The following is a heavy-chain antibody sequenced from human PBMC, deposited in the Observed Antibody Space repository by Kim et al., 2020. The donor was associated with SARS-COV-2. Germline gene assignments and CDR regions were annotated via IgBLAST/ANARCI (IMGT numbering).Heavy chain of an antibody. CDR2: IKPKTGGT. Sequence: ASVKVSCKTSGYTFGDYYLHWVRQAPGQGLEWMGLIKPKTGGTIYAQKFRDRVIITSDASINTVYVELSSLKYDDTAFYYCATGGGRYYDYWGQGTLVTV. V-gene: IGHV1-2*06. J-gene: IGHJ4*02. D-gene: IGHD3-10*01. CDR3: ATGGGRYYDY. CDR1: GYTFGDYY.